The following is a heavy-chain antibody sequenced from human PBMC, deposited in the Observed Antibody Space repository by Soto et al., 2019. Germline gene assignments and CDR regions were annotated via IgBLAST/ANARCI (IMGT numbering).Heavy chain of an antibody. V-gene: IGHV3-48*02. CDR3: ERDGDYAFDY. CDR1: GFTFSDYS. Sequence: EVQLVESGGGLVQPGGSLRLSCAASGFTFSDYSVNWVRQAPGKGLEWVSYIISTGDTMYYAVSVKGRFTISRDNAKNSVYLQMNSLRDEDTAVYYCERDGDYAFDYWGQGTLVTVSA. D-gene: IGHD4-17*01. CDR2: IISTGDTM. J-gene: IGHJ4*02.